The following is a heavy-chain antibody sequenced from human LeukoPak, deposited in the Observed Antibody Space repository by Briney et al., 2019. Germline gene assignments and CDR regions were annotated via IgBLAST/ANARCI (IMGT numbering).Heavy chain of an antibody. Sequence: ASVKVSCKASGYTFTSYGISWVRQAPGQGLEWMGWISAYNGNTNYAQKLQGRVTMTTDTSTSTAYMELRSLRSDDTAVYYCATPYYYDSSGYYDAFDIWGQGTMVTVSS. J-gene: IGHJ3*02. CDR3: ATPYYYDSSGYYDAFDI. D-gene: IGHD3-22*01. CDR1: GYTFTSYG. CDR2: ISAYNGNT. V-gene: IGHV1-18*01.